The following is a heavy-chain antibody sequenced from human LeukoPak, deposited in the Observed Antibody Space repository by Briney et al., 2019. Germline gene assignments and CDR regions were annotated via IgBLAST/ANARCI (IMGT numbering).Heavy chain of an antibody. V-gene: IGHV3-7*01. CDR2: IRGDGSQL. J-gene: IGHJ3*02. D-gene: IGHD2-2*01. CDR1: GFSIRPFW. CDR3: ARDQNYCSSDRCYDVFDI. Sequence: GGSLRLSCVASGFSIRPFWMTWVRQAPGKGLEWVANIRGDGSQLYYVDSVKGRFTISRDNAKNSLYLQMSNLRAEGTSVYYCARDQNYCSSDRCYDVFDIWGQGTMVTVSS.